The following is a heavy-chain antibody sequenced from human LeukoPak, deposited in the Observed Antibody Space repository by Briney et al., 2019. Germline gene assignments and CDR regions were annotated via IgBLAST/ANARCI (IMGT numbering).Heavy chain of an antibody. CDR3: ARDKIVGPTTLDY. Sequence: GGSLRLSCAASGFTFSGYWMSWLRQTPEKGLEWVANIKQDGYEKYYVDSVKGRFTISRDNAKNSLYLQMNSLRADDTAIYYCARDKIVGPTTLDYWGQGTLVTVSS. CDR1: GFTFSGYW. CDR2: IKQDGYEK. V-gene: IGHV3-7*01. D-gene: IGHD1-26*01. J-gene: IGHJ4*02.